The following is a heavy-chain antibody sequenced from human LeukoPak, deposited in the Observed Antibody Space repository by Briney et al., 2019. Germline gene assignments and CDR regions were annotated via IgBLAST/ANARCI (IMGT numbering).Heavy chain of an antibody. CDR3: VKVAGSGSNYDY. J-gene: IGHJ4*02. CDR2: ISSNGSST. Sequence: GGSLRLSCSASAFTFSTYALHWVRQAPGKGLEYVSAISSNGSSTYYADSVKGRFTISGDNSKNTLYLQMSSLRAEHTAVYYCVKVAGSGSNYDYWGQGTLVTVSS. D-gene: IGHD1-26*01. CDR1: AFTFSTYA. V-gene: IGHV3-64D*06.